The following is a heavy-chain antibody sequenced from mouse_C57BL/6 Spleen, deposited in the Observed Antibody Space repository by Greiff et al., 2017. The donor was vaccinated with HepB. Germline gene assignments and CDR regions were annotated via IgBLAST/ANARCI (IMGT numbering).Heavy chain of an antibody. J-gene: IGHJ4*01. Sequence: VQLQQSGAELVRPGTSVKMSCKASGYTFTNYWIGWAKQRPGHGLEWIGDIYPGGGYTNYNEKFKGKATLTADKSSSTAYMQFSSLTSEDSAIYYCAREGDYEGKYYAMTTGVKEPQSPSPQ. D-gene: IGHD2-4*01. CDR3: AREGDYEGKYYAMTT. CDR2: IYPGGGYT. V-gene: IGHV1-63*01. CDR1: GYTFTNYW.